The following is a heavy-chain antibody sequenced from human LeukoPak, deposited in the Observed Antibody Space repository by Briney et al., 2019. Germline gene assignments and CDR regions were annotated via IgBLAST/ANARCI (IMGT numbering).Heavy chain of an antibody. D-gene: IGHD2-2*02. J-gene: IGHJ4*02. Sequence: TGGSLRLSCAASGFTFSGYAMSWVRQAPGKGLEWVSAISGSGGSTYYADSVKGRFTISRDNSKNTLYLQMNSLRAEDTAVYYCAKDLGYCSSTSCYKFPYFDYWGQGTLVTVSS. V-gene: IGHV3-23*01. CDR1: GFTFSGYA. CDR2: ISGSGGST. CDR3: AKDLGYCSSTSCYKFPYFDY.